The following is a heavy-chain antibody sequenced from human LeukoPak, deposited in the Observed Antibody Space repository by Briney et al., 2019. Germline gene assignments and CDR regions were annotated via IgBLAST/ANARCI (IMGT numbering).Heavy chain of an antibody. Sequence: SEALSLTCAVYGGSFSGYYWNWIRQPPGKGLEWIGEINHSGSTNHNPSLKSRVTISVDTSKNQFSLKLSSVTAADTAVYYCARRGSSLGYWGQGTLVTVSS. CDR1: GGSFSGYY. J-gene: IGHJ4*02. D-gene: IGHD1-26*01. CDR2: INHSGST. CDR3: ARRGSSLGY. V-gene: IGHV4-34*01.